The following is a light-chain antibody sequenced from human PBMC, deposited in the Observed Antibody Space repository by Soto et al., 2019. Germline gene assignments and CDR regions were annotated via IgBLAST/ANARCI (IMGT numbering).Light chain of an antibody. Sequence: EIVLPQSPATLSLSPGERATLSCRASQSVSNYLAWYQQKPGQAPRLLIYDASNRATGIPARFSGSGSGTDFTLTISSLEPEDFTVYYCQQRSNWPRLTFGGGTKVEIK. V-gene: IGKV3-11*01. CDR2: DAS. J-gene: IGKJ4*01. CDR3: QQRSNWPRLT. CDR1: QSVSNY.